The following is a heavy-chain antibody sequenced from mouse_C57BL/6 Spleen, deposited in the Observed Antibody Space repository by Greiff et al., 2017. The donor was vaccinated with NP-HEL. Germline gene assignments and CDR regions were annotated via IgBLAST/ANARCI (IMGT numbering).Heavy chain of an antibody. D-gene: IGHD1-1*01. CDR2: ISYDGSN. J-gene: IGHJ4*01. Sequence: EVKLVESGPGLVKPSQSLSLTCSVTGYSITSGYYWNWIRQFPGNKLEWMGYISYDGSNNYNPSLKNRISITRDTSKNQFFLKLNSVTTEDTATYYCARDRTTVVVDYAMDYWGQGTSVTVSS. CDR1: GYSITSGYY. CDR3: ARDRTTVVVDYAMDY. V-gene: IGHV3-6*01.